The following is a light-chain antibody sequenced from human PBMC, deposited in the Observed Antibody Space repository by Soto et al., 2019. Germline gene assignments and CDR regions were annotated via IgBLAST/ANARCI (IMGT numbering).Light chain of an antibody. J-gene: IGKJ2*01. CDR3: QHSYCTLYT. V-gene: IGKV1-39*01. Sequence: DIQMTQSPSSLSASVGDRVTITCRASQSISSYLNWYQQKPGKAPKLLIYAASSLQSVVPSRFCGSGCETDCTLTISSLQPEDFATYYCQHSYCTLYTFGQGTKLEIK. CDR1: QSISSY. CDR2: AAS.